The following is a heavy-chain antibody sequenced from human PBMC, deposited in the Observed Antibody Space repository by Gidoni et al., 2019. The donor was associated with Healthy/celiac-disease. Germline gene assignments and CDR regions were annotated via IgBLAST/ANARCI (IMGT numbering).Heavy chain of an antibody. D-gene: IGHD6-6*01. V-gene: IGHV3-30-3*01. Sequence: QVQLVESGGGVVQPGRSLRLSCAASGFTFSSYAMHWVRQAPGKGLEWVAVISYDGSNKYYADSVKGRFTISRDNSKNTLYLQMNSLRAEDTAVYYCARDGTWGQLVPWAFDIWGQGTMVTVSS. CDR2: ISYDGSNK. CDR1: GFTFSSYA. CDR3: ARDGTWGQLVPWAFDI. J-gene: IGHJ3*02.